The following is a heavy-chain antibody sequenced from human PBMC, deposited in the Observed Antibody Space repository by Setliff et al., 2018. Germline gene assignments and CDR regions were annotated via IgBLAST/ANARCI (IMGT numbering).Heavy chain of an antibody. V-gene: IGHV4-34*01. CDR3: AREVAGTYHYFDP. Sequence: PSETLSLTCTVYGGSFSYYYWGWIRQPPGKGLEWIAEINHSGSTNYNPSLKSRVTISVDTSRNQFSLKLSSVTAADTALYFCAREVAGTYHYFDPWGQGTLVTVSS. CDR1: GGSFSYYY. D-gene: IGHD6-19*01. J-gene: IGHJ5*02. CDR2: INHSGST.